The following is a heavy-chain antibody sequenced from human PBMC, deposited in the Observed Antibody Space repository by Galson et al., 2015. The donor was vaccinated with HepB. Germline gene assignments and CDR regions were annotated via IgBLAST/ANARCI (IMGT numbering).Heavy chain of an antibody. D-gene: IGHD2-15*01. CDR2: IWYDATEK. V-gene: IGHV3-33*01. J-gene: IGHJ3*01. CDR3: ARVDTYVFNRKIYCDGFNF. CDR1: GFDFSRYG. Sequence: SLRLSCAASGFDFSRYGMHWVRQAPGKGLEWVSVIWYDATEKHYADSVRGRFTISRDNSKNTLFLQMNSLRAEDTAVYYCARVDTYVFNRKIYCDGFNFWGQGTPVTVSS.